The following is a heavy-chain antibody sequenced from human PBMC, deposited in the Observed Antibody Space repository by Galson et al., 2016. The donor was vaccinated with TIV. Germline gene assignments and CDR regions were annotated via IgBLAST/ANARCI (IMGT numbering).Heavy chain of an antibody. J-gene: IGHJ4*02. Sequence: SVKVSCKASGGTFSSYTFNWVRQAPGQGLEWMGWISGHDSNREYAQKVQGRVTMSIDTSTSTAYMEVRSLKSDDTDVYYCARDAPYASAWSIDYWGQGTLVTVSP. V-gene: IGHV1-18*01. CDR3: ARDAPYASAWSIDY. CDR2: ISGHDSNR. CDR1: GGTFSSYT. D-gene: IGHD2-2*01.